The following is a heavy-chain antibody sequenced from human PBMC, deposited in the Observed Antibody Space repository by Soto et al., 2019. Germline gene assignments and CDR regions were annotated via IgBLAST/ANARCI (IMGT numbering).Heavy chain of an antibody. CDR1: GFTFSDYY. J-gene: IGHJ6*02. CDR3: ATWGLKVVPDAISPWYYYYGMDV. D-gene: IGHD2-2*02. V-gene: IGHV3-11*01. CDR2: ISSSGSTI. Sequence: QVQLVESGGGLVKPGGSLRLSCAASGFTFSDYYMSWIRQAPGKGLEWVSYISSSGSTIYYADSVKGRFTISRDNAKNSLYLQMNSLRAEDTAVYYCATWGLKVVPDAISPWYYYYGMDVWGQGTTVTVSS.